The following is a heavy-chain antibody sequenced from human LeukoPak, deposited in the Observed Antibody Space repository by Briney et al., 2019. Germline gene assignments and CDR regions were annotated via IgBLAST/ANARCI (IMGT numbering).Heavy chain of an antibody. CDR1: GYSFTTFW. V-gene: IGHV5-51*01. CDR3: ARLLFSSGSERYFDY. Sequence: GESLKISCKASGYSFTTFWMAWVRQMPGKGLEWMGIIYPSDSDTRYSPSFQGQVTISADKSISTAHLQWSSLKASDTAMYYCARLLFSSGSERYFDYWGQGTLVTVSS. CDR2: IYPSDSDT. J-gene: IGHJ4*02. D-gene: IGHD3-22*01.